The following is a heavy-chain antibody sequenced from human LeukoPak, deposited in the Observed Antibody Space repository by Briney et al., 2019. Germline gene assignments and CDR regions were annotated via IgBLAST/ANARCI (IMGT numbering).Heavy chain of an antibody. CDR1: GGSFSGYY. V-gene: IGHV4-34*01. Sequence: SETLSLTCAVYGGSFSGYYWSWIRQPPGKGLEWIGEINHSGSTNYNPSLKSRVTISVDTSKNQFSLKLSSVTAADTAVYCCARGLYDFWSGYYTYYYYGMDVWGQGTTVTVSS. CDR2: INHSGST. CDR3: ARGLYDFWSGYYTYYYYGMDV. J-gene: IGHJ6*02. D-gene: IGHD3-3*01.